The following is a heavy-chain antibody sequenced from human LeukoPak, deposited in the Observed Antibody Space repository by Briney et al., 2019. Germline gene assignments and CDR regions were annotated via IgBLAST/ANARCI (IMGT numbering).Heavy chain of an antibody. D-gene: IGHD2-15*01. Sequence: PSETLSHTCTVSGGSISSYYWSWIRQPPGKGLEWIGYIYYSGSTNYNPSLKSRVTISVDTSKNQFSLKLSSVTAADTAVYYCARETGGSPPHYYYYGMDVWGQGATVTVSS. CDR1: GGSISSYY. V-gene: IGHV4-59*01. J-gene: IGHJ6*02. CDR3: ARETGGSPPHYYYYGMDV. CDR2: IYYSGST.